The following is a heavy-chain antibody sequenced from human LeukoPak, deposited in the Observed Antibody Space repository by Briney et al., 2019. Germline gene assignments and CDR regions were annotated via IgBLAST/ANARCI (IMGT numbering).Heavy chain of an antibody. V-gene: IGHV3-30*03. CDR3: AGSVRYSSGCLDY. CDR2: ISYDGSNK. Sequence: GRSRSLPCAASGFPFSSYGMDGAGQAPGKGLEGVAVISYDGSNKYYADSGKGRFTISRDNSKNTLYLQMNSLRAEDTAVYYCAGSVRYSSGCLDYWGQGTLVTVSS. CDR1: GFPFSSYG. D-gene: IGHD6-19*01. J-gene: IGHJ4*02.